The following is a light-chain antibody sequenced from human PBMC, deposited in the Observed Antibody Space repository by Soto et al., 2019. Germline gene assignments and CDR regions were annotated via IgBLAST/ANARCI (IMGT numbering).Light chain of an antibody. Sequence: QSALTQPPSASGSPGQSVTISCTGAATDVGQYNYVSWYQQHPGKAPKLLIHHVSRRPSGVPARFSGSKSGNTASLTVSGLQTEDEADYYCSSYGGFNNVLFGGGTKLTVL. CDR1: ATDVGQYNY. J-gene: IGLJ2*01. CDR2: HVS. V-gene: IGLV2-8*01. CDR3: SSYGGFNNVL.